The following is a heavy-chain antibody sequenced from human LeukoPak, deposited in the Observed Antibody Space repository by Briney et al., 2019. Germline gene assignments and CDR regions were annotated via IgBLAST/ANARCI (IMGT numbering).Heavy chain of an antibody. Sequence: SETLSLTCTVSGGSISSYYWSWLRQPPGKGLEWIGYIYYSGSTNYNPSLKSRVTISVDTSKNQFSLKLSSVTAADTAVYYCARYNIVATIQSWFDPWGQGTLVTVSS. CDR3: ARYNIVATIQSWFDP. D-gene: IGHD5-12*01. CDR2: IYYSGST. CDR1: GGSISSYY. J-gene: IGHJ5*02. V-gene: IGHV4-59*08.